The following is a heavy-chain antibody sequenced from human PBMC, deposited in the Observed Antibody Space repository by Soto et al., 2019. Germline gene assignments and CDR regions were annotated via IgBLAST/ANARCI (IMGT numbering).Heavy chain of an antibody. V-gene: IGHV1-46*01. CDR1: GYTFTSYD. Sequence: ASVKVSCKASGYTFTSYDINWVRQAPGQGLEWMGIINPSGGSTSYAQKFQGRVTMARDTSTSTVYMELSSLRSEDTAVYYCARGRKSDLNWFDPWGQGTLVTVSS. CDR3: ARGRKSDLNWFDP. CDR2: INPSGGST. J-gene: IGHJ5*02.